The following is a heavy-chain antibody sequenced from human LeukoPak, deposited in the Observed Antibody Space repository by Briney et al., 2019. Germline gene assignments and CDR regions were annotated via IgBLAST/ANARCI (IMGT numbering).Heavy chain of an antibody. Sequence: GGSLRLSCAASGFTFSSYMNWVRQAPGKGLEWVSSITSGSSYIYYADSVKGRFTISRDNAKSSLFLQMNSLRAEDTAVYYCAREDCGGDCCLFDHLGQGTLVTVSS. D-gene: IGHD2-21*02. V-gene: IGHV3-21*01. CDR2: ITSGSSYI. CDR1: GFTFSSY. CDR3: AREDCGGDCCLFDH. J-gene: IGHJ4*02.